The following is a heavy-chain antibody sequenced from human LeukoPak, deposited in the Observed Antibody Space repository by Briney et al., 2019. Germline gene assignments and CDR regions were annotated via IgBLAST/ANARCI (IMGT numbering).Heavy chain of an antibody. J-gene: IGHJ4*02. CDR3: AREEWLHGYFDY. CDR1: GGSVGSGSYY. Sequence: PSETLSLTCTVSGGSVGSGSYYWSWIRQPPGKGLEWIGYIHYSGSTNYNPSLKSRVTISVDTSKNQFSLKLSPVTAADTAVYYCAREEWLHGYFDYWGQGTLVTVSS. V-gene: IGHV4-61*01. D-gene: IGHD5-18*01. CDR2: IHYSGST.